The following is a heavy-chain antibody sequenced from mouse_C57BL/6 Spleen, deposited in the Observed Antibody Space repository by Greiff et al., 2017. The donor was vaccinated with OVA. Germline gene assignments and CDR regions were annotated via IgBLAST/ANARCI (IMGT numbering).Heavy chain of an antibody. CDR3: ARDFDV. CDR1: GFTFSSYG. J-gene: IGHJ1*03. CDR2: ISSGGSYT. V-gene: IGHV5-6*01. Sequence: EVQLQQSGGDLVKPGGSLKLSCAASGFTFSSYGMSWVRQTPDKRLEWVATISSGGSYTYYPDSVKGRFTISRDNAKNTLYLQMSSLKSEDTAMYYCARDFDVWGTGTTSPSPQ.